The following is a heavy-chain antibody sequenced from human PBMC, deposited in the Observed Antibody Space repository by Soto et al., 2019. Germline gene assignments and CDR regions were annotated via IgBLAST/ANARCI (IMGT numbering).Heavy chain of an antibody. CDR3: ERGEHGMEVAKFDS. D-gene: IGHD6-19*01. CDR1: GDSISRNTAA. CDR2: TYYRSKWYF. J-gene: IGHJ4*02. Sequence: SQALSLTCVISGDSISRNTAAWNWIRRSPSRGLEWLGRTYYRSKWYFDYAVSLKSRITINPDTSRNQVSLQLSSVTPEDTAVYYCERGEHGMEVAKFDSWGQGTLVTVSS. V-gene: IGHV6-1*01.